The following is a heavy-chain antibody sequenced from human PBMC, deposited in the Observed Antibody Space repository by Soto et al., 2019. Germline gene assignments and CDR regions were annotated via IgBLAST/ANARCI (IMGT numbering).Heavy chain of an antibody. CDR2: IYYSGST. Sequence: SETLSLTCTVSGGSISSYYWSWIRQPPGKGLEWIGYIYYSGSTNYNPSLKSRVTISVDTSKNQFSLKLSSVTAADTAVYYCAREARSEYYYYYMDVWGKGTTVTVSS. V-gene: IGHV4-59*01. D-gene: IGHD1-26*01. CDR1: GGSISSYY. CDR3: AREARSEYYYYYMDV. J-gene: IGHJ6*03.